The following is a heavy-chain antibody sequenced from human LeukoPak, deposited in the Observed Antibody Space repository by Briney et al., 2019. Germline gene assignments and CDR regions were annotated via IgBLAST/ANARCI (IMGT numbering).Heavy chain of an antibody. CDR2: ISSSGSTI. D-gene: IGHD3-10*02. Sequence: GGSLRLSCVASGFTFSSYGLSWVRQAPGKGLEWVSYISSSGSTIYYADSVKGRFTISRDNAKNSLYLQMNILRAEDTAVYYCAELGITMIGGVWGKGTTVTIFS. CDR1: GFTFSSYG. J-gene: IGHJ6*04. V-gene: IGHV3-48*03. CDR3: AELGITMIGGV.